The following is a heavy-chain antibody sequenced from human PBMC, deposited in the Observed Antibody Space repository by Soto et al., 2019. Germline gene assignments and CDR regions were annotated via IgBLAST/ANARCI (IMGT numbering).Heavy chain of an antibody. CDR3: AKAPGYSGYDLYFDY. D-gene: IGHD5-12*01. CDR1: GFTFSSYA. J-gene: IGHJ4*02. CDR2: ISGSGGST. V-gene: IGHV3-23*01. Sequence: AGGSLRLSCAASGFTFSSYAMSWVRQAPGKGLEWVSAISGSGGSTYYADSVKGRFTISRDNSKNTLYLQMYSLRAEDTAVYYCAKAPGYSGYDLYFDYWGQGTLVTVSS.